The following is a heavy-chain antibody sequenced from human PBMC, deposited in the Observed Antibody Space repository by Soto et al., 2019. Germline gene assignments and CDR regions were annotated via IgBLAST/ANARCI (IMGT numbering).Heavy chain of an antibody. CDR2: IGGSGRAT. CDR1: AFAFSNYA. J-gene: IGHJ4*02. V-gene: IGHV3-23*01. D-gene: IGHD3-22*01. CDR3: VKSRYSDSSGDFYDY. Sequence: GSLSLSCAASAFAFSNYAMSWVRQAPGKGLEWVSGIGGSGRATYYADPVKGRLTMSRDNSNIKLCLQMNGLRAEDTAVYYSVKSRYSDSSGDFYDYWGQGTVVTVSS.